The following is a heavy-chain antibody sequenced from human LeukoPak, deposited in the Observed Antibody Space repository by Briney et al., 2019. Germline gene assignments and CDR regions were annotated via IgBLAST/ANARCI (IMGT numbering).Heavy chain of an antibody. J-gene: IGHJ3*02. V-gene: IGHV1-18*01. CDR3: ARRGVTYYYDSSGYSGDAFDI. Sequence: ASVKVSCKASGYTFTSYGISWVRQAPGQGVEWMGWISAYNGNTNYAQKLQGRVTMTTDTSTSTAYMELRSLRSDDTAVYYCARRGVTYYYDSSGYSGDAFDIWGQGTMVTVSS. D-gene: IGHD3-22*01. CDR2: ISAYNGNT. CDR1: GYTFTSYG.